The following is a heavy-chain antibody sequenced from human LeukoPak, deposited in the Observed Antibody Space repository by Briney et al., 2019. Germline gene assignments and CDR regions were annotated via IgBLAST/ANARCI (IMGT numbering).Heavy chain of an antibody. V-gene: IGHV4-4*07. CDR1: GASISNYY. D-gene: IGHD6-19*01. CDR3: AREQWLGPGGFDP. Sequence: PSETLSLTCTVSGASISNYYWSWIRQPAGKGLEWIGHIYTSGSTNYNPSLKSRVTISVDTSKNQVSLKLSSVTAADTAVYYCAREQWLGPGGFDPWGQGTLVTVSS. CDR2: IYTSGST. J-gene: IGHJ5*02.